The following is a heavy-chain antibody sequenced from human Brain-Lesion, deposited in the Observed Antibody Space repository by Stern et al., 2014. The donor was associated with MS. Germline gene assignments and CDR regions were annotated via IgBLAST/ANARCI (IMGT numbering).Heavy chain of an antibody. CDR3: ARDQRGITIFGVVTDYYYLGMDV. D-gene: IGHD3-3*01. V-gene: IGHV1-2*02. J-gene: IGHJ6*02. CDR1: GYIFTGYY. CDR2: INPNTGGT. Sequence: VQLVQSGAEVKKPGASVKVSCKTSGYIFTGYYIHWVRQAPGQGLEWMAWINPNTGGTKYAPKVQGRVTMSRDQAIRTAYVELNSLTSDDTAVYYCARDQRGITIFGVVTDYYYLGMDVWGQGTTVTVSS.